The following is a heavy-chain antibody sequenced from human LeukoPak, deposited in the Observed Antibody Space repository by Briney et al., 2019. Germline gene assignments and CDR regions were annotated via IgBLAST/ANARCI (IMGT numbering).Heavy chain of an antibody. V-gene: IGHV3-64*01. CDR1: GFTFSRYA. J-gene: IGHJ5*02. Sequence: GGSLRLSCAASGFTFSRYALHWVRQAPGKGLEYVSAISGNGGTTYYANSVKGRFTISRDNSKNTLYLQMGSLTAEDIGVYYCGRSWIPVIGSRIPCDRWGQGTLVTVSS. CDR3: GRSWIPVIGSRIPCDR. CDR2: ISGNGGTT. D-gene: IGHD2-21*01.